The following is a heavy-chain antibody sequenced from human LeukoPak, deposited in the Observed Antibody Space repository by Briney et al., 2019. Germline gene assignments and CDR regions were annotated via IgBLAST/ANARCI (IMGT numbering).Heavy chain of an antibody. V-gene: IGHV1-46*01. J-gene: IGHJ4*02. Sequence: VKVSYKASVYTFIRYYMLGLRQAPGQGLEWMGIINHSGGSTSYAQKFQGRVTMTRNTSTRTAYMELNSLRSEDTAVYQRARQLQNAERIDGSFVRRAVAYWGEGTLVTASS. CDR3: ARQLQNAERIDGSFVRRAVAY. D-gene: IGHD1-26*01. CDR1: VYTFIRYY. CDR2: INHSGGST.